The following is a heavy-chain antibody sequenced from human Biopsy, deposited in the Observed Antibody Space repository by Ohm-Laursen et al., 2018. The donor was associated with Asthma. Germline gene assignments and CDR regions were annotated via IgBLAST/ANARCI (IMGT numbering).Heavy chain of an antibody. V-gene: IGHV1-3*01. J-gene: IGHJ3*02. D-gene: IGHD3-9*01. CDR3: ARTYCDFLTGQDNDAFAI. CDR1: GYTFTNYA. Sequence: GPSVSASRKPSGYTFTNYAIHSVRQAPGHRRGWMGWINVGNGNTKYSQKFQGRVTITRDTSASTAYMDLSCLRSEDTAVYYCARTYCDFLTGQDNDAFAIWGQGTVVTVSS. CDR2: INVGNGNT.